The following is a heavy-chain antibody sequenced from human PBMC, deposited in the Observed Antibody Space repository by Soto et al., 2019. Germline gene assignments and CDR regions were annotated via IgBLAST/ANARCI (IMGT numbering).Heavy chain of an antibody. D-gene: IGHD7-27*01. CDR2: VSSSSSSTI. J-gene: IGHJ4*02. Sequence: GGSLRLSCAASGFTFSSHTMNWVRQAPGKGLEWVSYVSSSSSSTIYYTDSVKGRFTISRDNAKNSLYLQMNSLRDEDAAVYYCARLHGRTGDFDYWGQGTLVTVS. V-gene: IGHV3-48*02. CDR3: ARLHGRTGDFDY. CDR1: GFTFSSHT.